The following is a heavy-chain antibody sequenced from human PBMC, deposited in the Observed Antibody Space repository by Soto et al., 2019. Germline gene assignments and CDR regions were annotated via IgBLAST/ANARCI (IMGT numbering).Heavy chain of an antibody. CDR1: GDSLSSSRYY. Sequence: QLRLQESGPGLVKPSETLSISCSVSGDSLSSSRYYWGWVRQPPGKGLEWIGSIYYSGSTHYKPSLKSRVTISADTSKTQFSLKLNSVTAADTAVYYCVGIEGYDFDYWGQGTLVTVSS. J-gene: IGHJ4*02. CDR2: IYYSGST. CDR3: VGIEGYDFDY. V-gene: IGHV4-39*01. D-gene: IGHD5-12*01.